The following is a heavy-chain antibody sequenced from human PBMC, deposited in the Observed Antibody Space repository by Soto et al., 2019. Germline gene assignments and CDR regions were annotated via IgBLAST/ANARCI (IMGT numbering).Heavy chain of an antibody. Sequence: EVQLVESGGGLVQPGGSLKLSCAASGFTFSGSAMHWVRQASGKGLEWVGRIRSKTNNYATAYAASLKGRFTISRDDSKNMAYLQLNSLQTDDTAVYYCTSPSPDDMIRTWGQGTLVTGSS. CDR2: IRSKTNNYAT. J-gene: IGHJ5*02. CDR1: GFTFSGSA. V-gene: IGHV3-73*02. D-gene: IGHD3-10*01. CDR3: TSPSPDDMIRT.